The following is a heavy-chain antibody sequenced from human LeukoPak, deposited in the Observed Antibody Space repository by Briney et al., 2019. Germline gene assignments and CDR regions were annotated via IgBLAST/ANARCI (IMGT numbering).Heavy chain of an antibody. CDR1: GFTFSTYA. D-gene: IGHD2-8*01. J-gene: IGHJ4*02. V-gene: IGHV3-30*04. Sequence: GGSLRLSCAASGFTFSTYAMNWVRQAPGKGLEWVAVISDDGRHNYYADSVKGRFTISRDNSKSTPYLQMNSLRDDDSAAYSCARVYLERLTAGYFDHWGQGTQVTVSP. CDR3: ARVYLERLTAGYFDH. CDR2: ISDDGRHN.